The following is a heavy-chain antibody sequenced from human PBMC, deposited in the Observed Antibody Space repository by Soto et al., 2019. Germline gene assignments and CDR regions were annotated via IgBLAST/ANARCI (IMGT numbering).Heavy chain of an antibody. V-gene: IGHV3-30*18. Sequence: PGGSLRLSCAASGFTFSSYGMHWVRQAPGKGLEWVAVISYDGSNKYYADSVKGRFTISRDNSKNTLYLQMNSLRAEDTAVYYCAKLRIVATGKFSNYGDYIVDAFDIWGQGTMVTVSS. J-gene: IGHJ3*02. CDR2: ISYDGSNK. D-gene: IGHD4-17*01. CDR3: AKLRIVATGKFSNYGDYIVDAFDI. CDR1: GFTFSSYG.